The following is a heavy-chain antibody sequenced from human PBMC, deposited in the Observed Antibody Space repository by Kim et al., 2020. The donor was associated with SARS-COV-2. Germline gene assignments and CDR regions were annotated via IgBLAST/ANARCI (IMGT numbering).Heavy chain of an antibody. J-gene: IGHJ4*02. CDR1: GFPFINAW. CDR3: ATHSGAY. V-gene: IGHV3-15*01. CDR2: IKSKTDGGTA. Sequence: GGSLRLSCAASGFPFINAWMTWVRQAPGKGLEWVGRIKSKTDGGTADYAAPVKGRFTISRDDSKDTLYLHMNSLKTEDTGVYYCATHSGAYWGQGTQVTVSS. D-gene: IGHD1-26*01.